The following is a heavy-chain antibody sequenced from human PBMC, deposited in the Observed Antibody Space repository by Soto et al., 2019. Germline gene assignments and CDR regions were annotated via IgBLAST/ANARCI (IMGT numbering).Heavy chain of an antibody. J-gene: IGHJ3*02. D-gene: IGHD3-22*01. CDR2: IIPIFGTA. CDR3: ARGVAYYYDSSGANDAFDI. V-gene: IGHV1-69*01. CDR1: GGTFSSYA. Sequence: QVQLVQSGAEVKKPGSSVKVSCKASGGTFSSYAISWVRQAPGQGLEWMGGIIPIFGTANYAQKFQGRVTITADESTSTAYMELSSLSSEDTAVYYCARGVAYYYDSSGANDAFDIWGQGTMVTVSS.